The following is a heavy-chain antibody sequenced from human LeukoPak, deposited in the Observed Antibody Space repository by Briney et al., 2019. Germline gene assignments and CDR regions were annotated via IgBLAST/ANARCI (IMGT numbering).Heavy chain of an antibody. V-gene: IGHV3-7*01. CDR2: IRPGGDDK. Sequence: GGSLRLSCAVSGFMFRDYWMAWVRQAPGKGLEWVANIRPGGDDKYYVESVRGRFTISRDNAQNSLSLQMDSLGVEDSAVYHCGRWGITAALDRWGQGTLVSVSS. CDR3: GRWGITAALDR. J-gene: IGHJ5*02. D-gene: IGHD2-2*01. CDR1: GFMFRDYW.